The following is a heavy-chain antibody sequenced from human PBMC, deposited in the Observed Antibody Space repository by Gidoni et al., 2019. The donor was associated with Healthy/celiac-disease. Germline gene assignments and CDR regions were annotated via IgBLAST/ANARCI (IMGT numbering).Heavy chain of an antibody. V-gene: IGHV3-11*04. CDR3: ARDHTYYDSSGYYYFDY. J-gene: IGHJ4*02. CDR1: GFTFSDYY. Sequence: QVQLVESGGGLVKPGGSLRLPCSASGFTFSDYYMSWIRRSQGKGLEWVSYISSSGSTIYYADSVKGRFTISRDNAKNSLYLQMNSLRAEDTAVYYCARDHTYYDSSGYYYFDYWGQGTLVTVSS. CDR2: ISSSGSTI. D-gene: IGHD3-22*01.